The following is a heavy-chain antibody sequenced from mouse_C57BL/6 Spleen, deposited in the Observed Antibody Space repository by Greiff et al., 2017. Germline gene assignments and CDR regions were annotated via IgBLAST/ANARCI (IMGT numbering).Heavy chain of an antibody. CDR2: IVPETGGT. J-gene: IGHJ2*01. CDR3: TRALHYDDD. CDR1: GYTFTDYE. Sequence: QVHVKQSGAELVRPGASVTLSCKASGYTFTDYEMHWVKQTPVHGLEWIGDIVPETGGTAYNQKFKGKAILTADKSSSTAYMGLRSLTSEDSAGYCCTRALHYDDDWGQGTTLTVSS. V-gene: IGHV1-15*01. D-gene: IGHD2-4*01.